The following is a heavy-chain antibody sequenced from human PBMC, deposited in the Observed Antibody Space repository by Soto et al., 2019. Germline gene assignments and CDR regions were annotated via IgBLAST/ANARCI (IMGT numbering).Heavy chain of an antibody. D-gene: IGHD3-10*01. J-gene: IGHJ5*02. CDR2: IIPIFGTA. V-gene: IGHV1-69*13. Sequence: GASVKVSCKASGGTFSSYAISWLRQAPGQGLEWMGGIIPIFGTANYAQKFQGRVTITADESTSTAYMELSSLRSEDTAVYYCARLITMVRGVSNWFDPWGQGTLVTVSS. CDR1: GGTFSSYA. CDR3: ARLITMVRGVSNWFDP.